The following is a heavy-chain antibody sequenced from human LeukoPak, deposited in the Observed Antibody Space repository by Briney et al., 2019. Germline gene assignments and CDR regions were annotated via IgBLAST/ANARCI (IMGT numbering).Heavy chain of an antibody. CDR3: AAQYSGYVRLDY. D-gene: IGHD5-12*01. Sequence: SETLSLTCAVYGGSFSGYYWSRIRQPPGKGLEWIGEISHSGSTNYNPSLKSRVTISVDTSKNQFSLKLSSVTAADTAVYYCAAQYSGYVRLDYWGQGTLVTVSS. J-gene: IGHJ4*02. CDR2: ISHSGST. V-gene: IGHV4-34*01. CDR1: GGSFSGYY.